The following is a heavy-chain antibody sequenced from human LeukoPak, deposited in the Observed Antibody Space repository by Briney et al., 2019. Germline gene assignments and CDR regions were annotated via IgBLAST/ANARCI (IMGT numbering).Heavy chain of an antibody. CDR3: ARARSGYYTFDF. Sequence: GGSLRLSCAASGFTFSSYDMHWVRQATGKGLEWVSAIGTAGDTYYPGSVKGRFTISRENAKNTLYLQMNSLRAEDTAVYYCARARSGYYTFDFWGQGTLVTVSS. CDR1: GFTFSSYD. V-gene: IGHV3-13*01. J-gene: IGHJ4*02. D-gene: IGHD3-3*01. CDR2: IGTAGDT.